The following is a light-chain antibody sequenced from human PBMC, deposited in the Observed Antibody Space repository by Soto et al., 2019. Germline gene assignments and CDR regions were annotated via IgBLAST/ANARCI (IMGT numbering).Light chain of an antibody. Sequence: EIVMTQSPATLSVSPGERATLSCRASQSVGSNLAWYQQKPGQAPRLLIYAASNRATGIPTRVSGCGSGTEFTLSIRGPQSEAVSLYHCHQLGPWPGTFGHGTKLEIK. CDR2: AAS. CDR3: HQLGPWPGT. J-gene: IGKJ1*01. CDR1: QSVGSN. V-gene: IGKV3D-15*01.